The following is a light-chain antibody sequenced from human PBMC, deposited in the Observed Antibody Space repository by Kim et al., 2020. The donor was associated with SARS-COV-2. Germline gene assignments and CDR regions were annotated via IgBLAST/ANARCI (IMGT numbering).Light chain of an antibody. CDR1: SGNSSYA. CDR3: QTWGTGTVV. CDR2: LNSDGSH. J-gene: IGLJ2*01. V-gene: IGLV4-69*01. Sequence: ASVQPTCTLSSGNSSYAIAWHQQQPEKGPRYLMKLNSDGSHSKGDGIPDRFSGSSSGAERYLTISSLQSEDEADYYCQTWGTGTVVFGGGTQLTVL.